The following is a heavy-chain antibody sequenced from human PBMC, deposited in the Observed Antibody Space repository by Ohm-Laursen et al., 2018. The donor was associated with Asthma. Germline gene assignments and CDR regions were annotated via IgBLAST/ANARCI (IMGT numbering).Heavy chain of an antibody. J-gene: IGHJ6*02. V-gene: IGHV3-33*01. CDR3: ARDSIAVAGNYGMDV. Sequence: SLRLSCAASGFTFSSYGMHWVRQAPGKGLEWVAVIWYDGSNKYYADSVKGRFTISRDNSKNTLYLQMNSLRAEDTAVYYCARDSIAVAGNYGMDVWGQGTTVTVSS. D-gene: IGHD6-19*01. CDR1: GFTFSSYG. CDR2: IWYDGSNK.